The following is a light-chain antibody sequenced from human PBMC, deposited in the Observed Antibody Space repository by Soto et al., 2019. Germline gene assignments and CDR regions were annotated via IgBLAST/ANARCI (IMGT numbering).Light chain of an antibody. J-gene: IGKJ2*01. CDR2: WAS. V-gene: IGKV4-1*01. CDR1: QSVLYSSNNKSY. CDR3: QQYYGTPYT. Sequence: DIVTTQSPDSLAVSLGERATINCKSSQSVLYSSNNKSYLAWYQQKPGQPPKLLIYWASTRESGVPDRFSGSGSGTDFTLTISSLQAEDVAVYYCQQYYGTPYTFGQGTKLEIK.